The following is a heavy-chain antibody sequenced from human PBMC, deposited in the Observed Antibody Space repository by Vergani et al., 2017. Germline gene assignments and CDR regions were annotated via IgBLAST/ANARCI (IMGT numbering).Heavy chain of an antibody. CDR2: IYCGDET. Sequence: ELQLVESGGGLVQPGGSLRLSCAASGSTVSGNYMTWVRQAPGKGLEWVSHIYCGDETYYADSVKGRVTISRDTSKNTLHLQKNNLSVEDTAVYYCARGNYYGSGTYVDPWGQGTLVTGSS. CDR3: ARGNYYGSGTYVDP. CDR1: GSTVSGNY. D-gene: IGHD3-10*01. J-gene: IGHJ5*02. V-gene: IGHV3-66*02.